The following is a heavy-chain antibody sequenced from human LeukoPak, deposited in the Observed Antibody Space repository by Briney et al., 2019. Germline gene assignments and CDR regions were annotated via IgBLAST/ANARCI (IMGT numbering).Heavy chain of an antibody. Sequence: WASVKVSCKASGNSFTSYDIKWVRQATGEGLEWMGWVNRNSRNTGYAQKFQGRVTMTRNTSISTAYMELSSLRSEDTAVYYCARAHYYGSGSYYNDAFDIWSQGTMVTVSS. CDR2: VNRNSRNT. CDR3: ARAHYYGSGSYYNDAFDI. V-gene: IGHV1-8*01. CDR1: GNSFTSYD. D-gene: IGHD3-10*01. J-gene: IGHJ3*02.